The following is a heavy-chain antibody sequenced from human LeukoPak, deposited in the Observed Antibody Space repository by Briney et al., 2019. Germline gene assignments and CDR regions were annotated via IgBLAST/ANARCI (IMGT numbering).Heavy chain of an antibody. CDR3: ARARGYSYGFMDY. CDR2: IYYSGST. Sequence: SQTLSLTCTVSGGSISSGGYSWSWLRQHPGKGLEWIGYIYYSGSTYYNPSLKSRVTISVDTSKNQFSLKLSSVTAADTAVYYCARARGYSYGFMDYWGQGTLVTVSS. CDR1: GGSISSGGYS. J-gene: IGHJ4*02. D-gene: IGHD5-18*01. V-gene: IGHV4-31*03.